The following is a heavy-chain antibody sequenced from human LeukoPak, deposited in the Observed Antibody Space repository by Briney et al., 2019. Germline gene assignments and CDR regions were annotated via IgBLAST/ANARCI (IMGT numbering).Heavy chain of an antibody. J-gene: IGHJ4*02. Sequence: ASVKVSCKASGYTFTNYGLSWVRQAPGQGLEWMGWISTNNGNTNYAQKLQGRVTMTTDTSTSTAYMELRSLTPDDTAVYYCVRDGDNGQWLTAGGYWGQGTLVTVSS. CDR1: GYTFTNYG. V-gene: IGHV1-18*01. CDR2: ISTNNGNT. D-gene: IGHD6-19*01. CDR3: VRDGDNGQWLTAGGY.